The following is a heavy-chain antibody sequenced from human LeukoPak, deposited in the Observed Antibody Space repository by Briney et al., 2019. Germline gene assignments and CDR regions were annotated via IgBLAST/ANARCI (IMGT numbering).Heavy chain of an antibody. CDR2: MNPNSGNT. V-gene: IGHV1-8*01. D-gene: IGHD3-16*02. CDR1: GYTFTSYD. Sequence: ASVKVSCKASGYTFTSYDINLVRQATGQGLEWMGYMNPNSGNTGYAQKFQGRVTMTRNTSISTAYMELSSLRFEDTAVYYCARVPREIASIWGQGTMVTVSS. CDR3: ARVPREIASI. J-gene: IGHJ3*02.